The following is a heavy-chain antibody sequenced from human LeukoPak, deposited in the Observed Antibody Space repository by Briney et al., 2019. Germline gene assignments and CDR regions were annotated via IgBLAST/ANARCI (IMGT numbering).Heavy chain of an antibody. J-gene: IGHJ6*03. CDR3: AKDSLGETNAYYYYYMDV. D-gene: IGHD1-26*01. V-gene: IGHV3-23*01. CDR1: GFTFSNYA. Sequence: PGGSLRLSCAASGFTFSNYAMSWVRQAPGKGLEWVSAISGSGGSTYYADSVKGRFTISRDNSKNTLYLQMNSLRAEDTAVYYCAKDSLGETNAYYYYYMDVWGKGTTVTVSS. CDR2: ISGSGGST.